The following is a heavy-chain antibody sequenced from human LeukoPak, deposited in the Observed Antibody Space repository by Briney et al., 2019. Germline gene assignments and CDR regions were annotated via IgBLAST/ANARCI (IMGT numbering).Heavy chain of an antibody. Sequence: SETLSLTCTVSRGSISSSSYYWGWIRQPPGKGLEWIVSIYYSGSTYYNPSLKRRVTISVDTSKNQFSLKLSSVTAADTAVYYCARQSVVPAASGGYDAFDIWGQGTMVTVSS. CDR3: ARQSVVPAASGGYDAFDI. CDR1: RGSISSSSYY. J-gene: IGHJ3*02. CDR2: IYYSGST. V-gene: IGHV4-39*01. D-gene: IGHD2-2*01.